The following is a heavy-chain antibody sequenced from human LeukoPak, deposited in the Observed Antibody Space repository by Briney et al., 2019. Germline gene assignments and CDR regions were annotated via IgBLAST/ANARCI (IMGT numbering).Heavy chain of an antibody. CDR3: ARTVYDILTGYYTHFDY. V-gene: IGHV1-18*01. D-gene: IGHD3-9*01. CDR1: GYTFTSYG. J-gene: IGHJ4*02. CDR2: ISAYNGNT. Sequence: ASVTVSCKASGYTFTSYGISWVRQAPGQGLEWMGWISAYNGNTNYAQKLQGRVTMTTDTSTSTAYMELRSLRSDDTAVYYCARTVYDILTGYYTHFDYWGQGTLVTVSS.